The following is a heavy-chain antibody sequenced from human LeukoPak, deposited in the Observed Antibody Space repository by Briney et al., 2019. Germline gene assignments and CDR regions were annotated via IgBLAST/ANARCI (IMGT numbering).Heavy chain of an antibody. CDR2: ISYDGSNK. Sequence: GGSLRLSCAASGFTFSSYGMHWVRQAPGKGLEWVAVISYDGSNKFYADSVKGRFTISRDNAKYSLYLQMNSLRAEDTAVYYCARGPRSSGWYYFDYWGQGTLVTVSS. D-gene: IGHD6-19*01. CDR1: GFTFSSYG. CDR3: ARGPRSSGWYYFDY. J-gene: IGHJ4*02. V-gene: IGHV3-30*03.